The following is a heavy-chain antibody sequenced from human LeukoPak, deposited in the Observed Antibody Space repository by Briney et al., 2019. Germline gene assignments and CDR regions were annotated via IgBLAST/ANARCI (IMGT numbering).Heavy chain of an antibody. V-gene: IGHV5-51*01. Sequence: GESLKISCKGSGYSFTSYWIGWVRQMPGKGLEWMGIIYPGDSDTRYSSSFQGQVTISADKSISTAYLQWSSLKASDTAMYYCARHRTSSSWEYYFDYWGQGTLVTVSS. J-gene: IGHJ4*02. CDR2: IYPGDSDT. D-gene: IGHD6-13*01. CDR1: GYSFTSYW. CDR3: ARHRTSSSWEYYFDY.